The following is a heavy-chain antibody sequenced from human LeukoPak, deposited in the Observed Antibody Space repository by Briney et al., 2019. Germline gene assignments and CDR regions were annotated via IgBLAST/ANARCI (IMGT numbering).Heavy chain of an antibody. D-gene: IGHD3-10*01. CDR1: GGSVSSGSYY. CDR3: ATSVSYGSGVTNWFDP. CDR2: IYYSGST. J-gene: IGHJ5*02. Sequence: SETLSLTCTVSGGSVSSGSYYWSWIWQPPGKGLEWIGYIYYSGSTNYNPSLKSRVTISVDTSKNQFSLKLSSVTAADTAVYYCATSVSYGSGVTNWFDPWGQGTLVTVSS. V-gene: IGHV4-61*01.